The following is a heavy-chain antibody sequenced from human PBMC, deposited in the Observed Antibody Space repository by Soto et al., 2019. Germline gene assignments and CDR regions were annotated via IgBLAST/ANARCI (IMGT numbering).Heavy chain of an antibody. D-gene: IGHD5-18*01. Sequence: SVKVSCKASGGTFSSYAISWVRQAPGQGLEWMGGIIPIFGTASYAQKFQGRVTMTRDTSTSTVYMELSSLRSEDTAVYYCARDEMWSAPSYGFYWGQGTLVTVS. CDR1: GGTFSSYA. CDR2: IIPIFGTA. CDR3: ARDEMWSAPSYGFY. V-gene: IGHV1-69*05. J-gene: IGHJ4*02.